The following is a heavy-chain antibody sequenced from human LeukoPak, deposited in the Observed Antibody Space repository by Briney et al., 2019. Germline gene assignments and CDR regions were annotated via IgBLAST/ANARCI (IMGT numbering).Heavy chain of an antibody. D-gene: IGHD1-26*01. CDR2: ISSSSSTI. CDR1: EFTFSSYS. J-gene: IGHJ4*02. V-gene: IGHV3-48*04. CDR3: AKTMGAIDHDY. Sequence: GGSLRLSCAASEFTFSSYSMNWVRQAPGKGLEWVSYISSSSSTIYYADSVKGRFTISRDNAKNTLYLQMNSLRAEDTAVYYCAKTMGAIDHDYWGQGTLVTVSS.